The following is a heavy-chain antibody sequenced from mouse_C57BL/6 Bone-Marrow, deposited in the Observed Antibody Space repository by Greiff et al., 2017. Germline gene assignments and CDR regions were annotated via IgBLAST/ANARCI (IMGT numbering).Heavy chain of an antibody. V-gene: IGHV1-81*01. CDR3: ARSRYGNYPYYAMDY. CDR1: GYTFTSSG. Sequence: QVQLQQSGAELARPGASVKLSCTASGYTFTSSGISWVKQRPGQGLEWIGEIYPRSGNTYYNEKFKGPATLTVDKSSSTAYMELRSLTSEASAVYFWARSRYGNYPYYAMDYWGQGTSVTVSS. D-gene: IGHD2-1*01. J-gene: IGHJ4*01. CDR2: IYPRSGNT.